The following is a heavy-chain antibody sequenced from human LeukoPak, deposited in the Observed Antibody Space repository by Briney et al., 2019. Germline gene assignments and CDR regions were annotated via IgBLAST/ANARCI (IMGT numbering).Heavy chain of an antibody. CDR3: ARRYCSGTNCYANFDY. Sequence: GESLKISCKGSGYNFTSYWIGWVHQMPGKGLEWMGIIYPGDSDTRYSPSFQGQVTISADKSISTAYLQWSSLKASDTAMYYCARRYCSGTNCYANFDYWGQGTLVTVSS. CDR2: IYPGDSDT. CDR1: GYNFTSYW. D-gene: IGHD2-2*01. J-gene: IGHJ4*02. V-gene: IGHV5-51*07.